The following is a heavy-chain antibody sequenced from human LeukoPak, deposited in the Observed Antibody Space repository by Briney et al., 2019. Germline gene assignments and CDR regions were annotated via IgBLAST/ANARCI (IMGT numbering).Heavy chain of an antibody. CDR2: INPSGGST. D-gene: IGHD3-22*01. J-gene: IGHJ1*01. V-gene: IGHV1-46*01. CDR3: ASGYGSSGYYYPYFQH. CDR1: GYTFTSYY. Sequence: GASVKVSCKASGYTFTSYYMHWVRQAPGQGLEWMGIINPSGGSTSYAQKFQGRVTMTRDTSTSTVYMELSSLRSEDTAVYYCASGYGSSGYYYPYFQHWGQGTLVTVSS.